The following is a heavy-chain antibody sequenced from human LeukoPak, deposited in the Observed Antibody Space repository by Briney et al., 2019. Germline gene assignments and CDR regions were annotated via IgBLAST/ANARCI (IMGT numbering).Heavy chain of an antibody. CDR2: ISWNSGSI. CDR1: GFTFDDYA. Sequence: GGSLRLSCAASGFTFDDYAMHWARRAPGKGLELVSGISWNSGSIGYADSVKGRFTISRDNAKNSLYLQMNSLRAEDTALYYCAKDGGRVRPAMLDYWGQGTLVTVSS. V-gene: IGHV3-9*01. J-gene: IGHJ4*02. CDR3: AKDGGRVRPAMLDY. D-gene: IGHD5-18*01.